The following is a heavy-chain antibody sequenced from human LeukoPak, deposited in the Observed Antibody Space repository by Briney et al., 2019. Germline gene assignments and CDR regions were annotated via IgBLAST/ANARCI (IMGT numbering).Heavy chain of an antibody. D-gene: IGHD6-6*01. CDR2: IIPIFGTA. CDR1: GGTFSSYA. Sequence: ASVKVSCKASGGTFSSYAISWVRQAPGQGLEWMGGIIPIFGTANYAQKFQGRVTITTDESTSTAYMELSSLRSEDTAVYYCARATGIAARLLLGYWGQGTLVTVSS. J-gene: IGHJ4*02. V-gene: IGHV1-69*05. CDR3: ARATGIAARLLLGY.